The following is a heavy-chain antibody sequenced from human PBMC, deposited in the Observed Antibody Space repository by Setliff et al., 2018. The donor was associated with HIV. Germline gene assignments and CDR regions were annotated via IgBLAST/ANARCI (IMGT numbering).Heavy chain of an antibody. Sequence: GGSLRLSCAASGINFSNAWMSWVRQAPGKGLEWVAFIRYDGSDKYFADSVKGRFTISRDNAKNSLYLEMNRLRADDTAVYFCARVITVLRSSDWSYYFDYWGQGTLVTVSS. V-gene: IGHV3-7*03. CDR3: ARVITVLRSSDWSYYFDY. D-gene: IGHD3-9*01. J-gene: IGHJ4*02. CDR1: GINFSNAW. CDR2: IRYDGSDK.